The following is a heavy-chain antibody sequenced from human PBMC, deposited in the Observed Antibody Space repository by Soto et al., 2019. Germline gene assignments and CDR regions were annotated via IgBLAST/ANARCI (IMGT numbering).Heavy chain of an antibody. J-gene: IGHJ4*02. CDR2: IYHSGST. CDR1: GGSISSGGYS. V-gene: IGHV4-30-2*01. Sequence: SETLSLTCAVSGGSISSGGYSWSWIRQPPGKGLEWIGYIYHSGSTYYNLSLKSRVTISVDRSKNQFSLKLSSVTAADTAVYYCARGNVVAIDYWGQGTLVTVSS. CDR3: ARGNVVAIDY. D-gene: IGHD2-21*01.